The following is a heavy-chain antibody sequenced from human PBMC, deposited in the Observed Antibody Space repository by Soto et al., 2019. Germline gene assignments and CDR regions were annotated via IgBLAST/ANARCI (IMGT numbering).Heavy chain of an antibody. CDR1: GFSFREYG. CDR2: IWYDGSEK. V-gene: IGHV3-33*01. D-gene: IGHD3-16*01. CDR3: VRQSLGGIRLRDVEC. Sequence: PGGSLRLSCVASGFSFREYGMHWVRQAPGKGLEWVAVIWYDGSEKYYGESVKGRFTISRDNSKNTLYLQLDSLRVEDTAVYYCVRQSLGGIRLRDVECWGQGTLVTVSS. J-gene: IGHJ4*02.